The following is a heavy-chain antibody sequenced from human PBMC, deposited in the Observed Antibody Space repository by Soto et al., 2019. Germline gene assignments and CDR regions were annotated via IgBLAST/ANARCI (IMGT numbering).Heavy chain of an antibody. D-gene: IGHD3-3*01. CDR2: ISYDGSNK. J-gene: IGHJ5*02. CDR1: GFTFSSYG. CDR3: AKDHNSDDFWSGYFEYNWFDP. V-gene: IGHV3-30*18. Sequence: GSLRLSCAASGFTFSSYGMHWVRQAPGKGLEWVAVISYDGSNKYYADSVKGRFTISRDNSKNTLYLQMNSLRAEDTAVYYCAKDHNSDDFWSGYFEYNWFDPWGQGTLVTVSS.